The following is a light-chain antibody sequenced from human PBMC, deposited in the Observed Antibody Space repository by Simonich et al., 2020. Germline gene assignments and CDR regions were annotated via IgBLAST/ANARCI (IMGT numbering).Light chain of an antibody. CDR2: DVS. J-gene: IGLJ3*02. CDR1: SSEVGGYNY. V-gene: IGLV2-14*03. CDR3: SSYTSSSTRV. Sequence: GQSVTISCTGTSSEVGGYNYVSWYQQHPGKAPKLMIYDVSNRPSGVYNRFSGSKSGNTASLTISGLQAEDEADYYCSSYTSSSTRVFGGGTKLTVL.